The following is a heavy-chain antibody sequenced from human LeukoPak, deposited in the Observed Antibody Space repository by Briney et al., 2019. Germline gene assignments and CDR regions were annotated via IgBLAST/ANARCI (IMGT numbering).Heavy chain of an antibody. CDR1: GFTFSTNS. Sequence: TGGSLRLSCAASGFTFSTNSMNWVRQAPGKGLEWVSYISSTGGTIYYADSMKGRFTISRDNAKNSLYLQVNSLRVEDTAVYYCAKGTFYGSGSYGDYFDYWGQGTLVTVSS. J-gene: IGHJ4*02. D-gene: IGHD3-10*01. V-gene: IGHV3-48*04. CDR2: ISSTGGTI. CDR3: AKGTFYGSGSYGDYFDY.